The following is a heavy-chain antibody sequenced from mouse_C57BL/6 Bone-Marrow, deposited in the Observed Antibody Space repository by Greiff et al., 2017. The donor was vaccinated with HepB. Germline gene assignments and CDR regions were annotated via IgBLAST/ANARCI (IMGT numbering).Heavy chain of an antibody. CDR1: GYTFTSYW. CDR2: IHPNSGST. D-gene: IGHD2-3*01. V-gene: IGHV1-64*01. J-gene: IGHJ2*01. CDR3: ARKGRLLRSFDY. Sequence: VQLQQPGAELVKPGASVKLSCKASGYTFTSYWMHWVKQRPGQGLEWIGMIHPNSGSTNYNEKFKSKATLTVDKSSSTAYMQLSSLTSEDSAVYYGARKGRLLRSFDYWGQGTTLTVSS.